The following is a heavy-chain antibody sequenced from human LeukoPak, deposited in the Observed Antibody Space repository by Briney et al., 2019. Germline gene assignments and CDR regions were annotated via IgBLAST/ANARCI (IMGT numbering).Heavy chain of an antibody. Sequence: PSETLSLTCTVSGGSISSYYWNWIRQPPGKGLEWIGYIYYSGSTNYNPSLKSRVTISVDTSKNQFSLKLSSVTAADTAVYYCAGRLWRRDGYNLSAFDIWGHGTMVTVSS. CDR3: AGRLWRRDGYNLSAFDI. J-gene: IGHJ3*02. D-gene: IGHD5-24*01. CDR1: GGSISSYY. CDR2: IYYSGST. V-gene: IGHV4-59*01.